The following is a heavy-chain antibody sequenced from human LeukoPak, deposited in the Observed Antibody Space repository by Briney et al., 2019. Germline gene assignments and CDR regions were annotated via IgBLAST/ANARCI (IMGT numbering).Heavy chain of an antibody. CDR2: ISAYNGNT. J-gene: IGHJ6*02. CDR1: GYTFTSYG. CDR3: ARDDRSSSDYYGMDV. Sequence: ASVKVSCKASGYTFTSYGISWVRQAPGQGLEWMGWISAYNGNTNCAQKLQGRVTMTTDTSTSTAYMELRSLRSDDTAVYYCARDDRSSSDYYGMDVWGQGTTVTVSS. D-gene: IGHD6-6*01. V-gene: IGHV1-18*01.